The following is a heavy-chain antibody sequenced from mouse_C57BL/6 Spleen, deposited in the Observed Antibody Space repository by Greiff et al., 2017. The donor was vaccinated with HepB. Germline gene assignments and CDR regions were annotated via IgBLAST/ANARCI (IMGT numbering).Heavy chain of an antibody. CDR2: INPNNGGT. D-gene: IGHD1-1*01. Sequence: EVQLQQSGPELVKPGASVKMSCKASGYTFTDYNMHWVKQSHGKSLEWIGYINPNNGGTSYNQKFKGKATLTVNKSSSTAYMELRSLTSEDSAVYYCARYYGSRGYWYFDVWGTGTTVTVSS. V-gene: IGHV1-22*01. J-gene: IGHJ1*03. CDR1: GYTFTDYN. CDR3: ARYYGSRGYWYFDV.